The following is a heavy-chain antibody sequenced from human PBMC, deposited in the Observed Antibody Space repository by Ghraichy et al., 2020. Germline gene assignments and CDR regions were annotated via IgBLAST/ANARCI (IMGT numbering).Heavy chain of an antibody. Sequence: LSLTCAASGFSFSTYAMSWVRQAPGKGLEWLSSVSSTGENTYHTDSVKGRFTISRDNSENTLYLPMNSLRAQDTAIYYCTKGFYSDTSGTLPPYYFDFWGQGTLVTVSS. V-gene: IGHV3-23*01. CDR2: VSSTGENT. CDR1: GFSFSTYA. D-gene: IGHD3-22*01. J-gene: IGHJ4*02. CDR3: TKGFYSDTSGTLPPYYFDF.